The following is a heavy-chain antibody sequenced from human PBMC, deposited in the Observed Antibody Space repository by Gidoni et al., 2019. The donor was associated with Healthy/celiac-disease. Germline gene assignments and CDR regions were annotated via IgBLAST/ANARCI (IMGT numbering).Heavy chain of an antibody. J-gene: IGHJ6*02. CDR3: ARGPVIAAAGPTYYYYYGMDV. CDR2: IYYSGST. CDR1: AGSISSYY. V-gene: IGHV4-59*01. D-gene: IGHD6-13*01. Sequence: QVQLQDSGPGLVKPSETLSLTCTVSAGSISSYYCSWIRQPPGKGLEWIGYIYYSGSTNYNHSLKSRVTISVDTSKNQFSLKLSSVTAADTAVYYCARGPVIAAAGPTYYYYYGMDVWGQGTTVTVSS.